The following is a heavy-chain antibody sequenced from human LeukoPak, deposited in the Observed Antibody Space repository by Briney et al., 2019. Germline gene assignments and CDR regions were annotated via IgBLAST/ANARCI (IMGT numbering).Heavy chain of an antibody. D-gene: IGHD6-13*01. V-gene: IGHV3-49*03. CDR2: IRSKAYGGTT. CDR1: GFTFGDYA. Sequence: GGSLRLSCTASGFTFGDYAMSWFRQAPGKGLEWVGFIRSKAYGGTTEYAASVKGRFTISRDDSTSIAYLQMNSLKTEDTAVYYCTRGGSSWTYAFDYWGQGTLVTVSS. CDR3: TRGGSSWTYAFDY. J-gene: IGHJ4*02.